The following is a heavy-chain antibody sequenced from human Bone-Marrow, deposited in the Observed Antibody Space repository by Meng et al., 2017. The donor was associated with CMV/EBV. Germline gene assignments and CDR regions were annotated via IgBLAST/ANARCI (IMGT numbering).Heavy chain of an antibody. D-gene: IGHD3-3*01. CDR1: GGSVNNYY. CDR2: IYYSGST. V-gene: IGHV4-59*02. J-gene: IGHJ6*02. CDR3: ARTVAYDFWSGYGYYYYGMDV. Sequence: SETLSLTCTVSGGSVNNYYWSWIRQPPGKGLEWIGYIYYSGSTNYNPSLKSRVTISVDTSKNQFSLKLSSVTAADTAVYYCARTVAYDFWSGYGYYYYGMDVWGQGTTVTVSS.